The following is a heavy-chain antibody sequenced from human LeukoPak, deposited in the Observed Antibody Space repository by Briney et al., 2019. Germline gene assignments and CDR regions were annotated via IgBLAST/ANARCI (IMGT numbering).Heavy chain of an antibody. CDR2: IYYSGST. CDR3: ARQSTIAAAKIDP. V-gene: IGHV4-39*02. Sequence: PSETLSLTCTVSGGSISDSNYYWGWIRQPPGRGLEWVANIYYSGSTYYSPSLKSRVTVSVDTSKNHFSLKLSSVTAADTAIYYCARQSTIAAAKIDPWGQGSLVTVSS. J-gene: IGHJ5*02. CDR1: GGSISDSNYY. D-gene: IGHD6-25*01.